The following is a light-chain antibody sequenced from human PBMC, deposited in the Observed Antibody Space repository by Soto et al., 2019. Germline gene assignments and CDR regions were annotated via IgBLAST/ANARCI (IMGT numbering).Light chain of an antibody. CDR2: GAS. V-gene: IGKV3-11*01. CDR3: QQRSNWPLT. CDR1: QSVSSN. Sequence: EIVMTQSPATLSVSPGERATLSCRASQSVSSNLAWYQQRPGQPPRLLIYGASSRATGIPARFSGSGSETEFTLTISSLEPEDFAVYYCQQRSNWPLTFGQGTRLEIK. J-gene: IGKJ5*01.